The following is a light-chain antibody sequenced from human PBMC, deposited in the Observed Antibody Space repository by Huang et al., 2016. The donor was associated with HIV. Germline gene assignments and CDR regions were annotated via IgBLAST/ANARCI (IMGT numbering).Light chain of an antibody. V-gene: IGKV3-20*01. J-gene: IGKJ1*01. Sequence: EIVLTQSPGTLSLSPGERATLSCRASQSVSSTYLAWYQQKPGQAPRLRIYGAPSRATGIPDRFSGSGSGTDFTLTISRLEPEDFAVYYCQQYGSSPTAFGQGTKVEIK. CDR1: QSVSSTY. CDR2: GAP. CDR3: QQYGSSPTA.